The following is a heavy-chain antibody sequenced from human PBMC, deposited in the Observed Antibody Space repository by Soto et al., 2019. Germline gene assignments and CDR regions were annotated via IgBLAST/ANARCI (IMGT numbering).Heavy chain of an antibody. CDR3: AREDIVVVPAAIPTFLYYGMDV. CDR1: GGTFSSYA. CDR2: IIPIFGTA. D-gene: IGHD2-2*02. J-gene: IGHJ6*02. Sequence: QVQLVQSGAEVKKPGSSVKVSCKASGGTFSSYAISWVRQAPGQGLEWMGGIIPIFGTANYAQKFQGRVTITADESTSTAYMELSSLRSEDTAVYYCAREDIVVVPAAIPTFLYYGMDVWGQGTTVTVSS. V-gene: IGHV1-69*01.